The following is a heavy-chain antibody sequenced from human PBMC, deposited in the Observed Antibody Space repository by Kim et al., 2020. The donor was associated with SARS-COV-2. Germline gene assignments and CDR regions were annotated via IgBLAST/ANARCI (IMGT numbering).Heavy chain of an antibody. J-gene: IGHJ6*02. Sequence: SDTLSLTCTVSGGSISSYYWSWIRQPPGKGLEWIGYIYYSGSTNYNPSLKSRVTISVDTSKNQFSLKLSSVTAADTAVYYCARGLSASDDPTEITIFGVVTGMDVWGQGTTVTVSS. D-gene: IGHD3-3*01. CDR1: GGSISSYY. CDR3: ARGLSASDDPTEITIFGVVTGMDV. CDR2: IYYSGST. V-gene: IGHV4-59*13.